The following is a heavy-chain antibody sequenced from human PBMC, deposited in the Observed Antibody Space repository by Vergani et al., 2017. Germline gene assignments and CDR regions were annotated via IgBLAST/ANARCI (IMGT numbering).Heavy chain of an antibody. V-gene: IGHV4-61*02. D-gene: IGHD4-17*01. CDR1: GGSISSGSYY. CDR3: ARDYGDYYYYMDV. CDR2: IYTSGST. Sequence: QVQLQESGPGLVKPSQTLSLTCTVSGGSISSGSYYWSWIRQPAGKGLEWIGRIYTSGSTNYNPSLKSRVTISVDTSKNQFSLKLSSVTAADTAVYYCARDYGDYYYYMDVWGKVTTVTVSS. J-gene: IGHJ6*03.